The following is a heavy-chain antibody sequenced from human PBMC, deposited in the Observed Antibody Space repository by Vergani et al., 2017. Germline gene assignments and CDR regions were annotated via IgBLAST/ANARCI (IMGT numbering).Heavy chain of an antibody. CDR2: IYTDGTT. D-gene: IGHD3-22*01. V-gene: IGHV3-66*02. CDR1: GFTVSDNY. J-gene: IGHJ4*02. CDR3: SLGVMDFYDPSGHEARDC. Sequence: EVQLVESGGGLVQPGESLRLSCAPSGFTVSDNYMTWVRQAPGKGLEWVSIIYTDGTTAYADSVKGRFTISRDDSKNTLFLDMNNLRPEDTAVYYCSLGVMDFYDPSGHEARDCWGQGTLVTVSS.